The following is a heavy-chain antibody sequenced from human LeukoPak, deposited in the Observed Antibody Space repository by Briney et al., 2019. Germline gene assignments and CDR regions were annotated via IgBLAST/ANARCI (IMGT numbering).Heavy chain of an antibody. CDR3: ARGRPYYYDSSAYYFDY. V-gene: IGHV4-34*01. J-gene: IGHJ4*02. D-gene: IGHD3-22*01. CDR2: INHSGST. CDR1: GGSFSGYY. Sequence: TSETLSLTCAVYGGSFSGYYWSWIRQPPGKGLEWIGEINHSGSTNYNPSLKSRVTISVDTSKNQFSLKLSSVTAADTAVYYCARGRPYYYDSSAYYFDYWGQGTLVTVSS.